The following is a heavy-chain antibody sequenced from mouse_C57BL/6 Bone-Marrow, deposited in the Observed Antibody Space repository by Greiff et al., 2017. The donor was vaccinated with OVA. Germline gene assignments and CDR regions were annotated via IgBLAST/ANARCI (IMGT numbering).Heavy chain of an antibody. CDR2: LDPETGGT. Sequence: QVQLQQSGAELVRPGASVTLSCKASGYTFTDYEMHWVQQTPVHGLEWIGALDPETGGTAYNQKFTGKAILTADKSSSTAYMALRSLTSEDSAVYYCTRYKGNYGYFDVWGTGTTVTVSS. CDR1: GYTFTDYE. J-gene: IGHJ1*03. D-gene: IGHD2-1*01. V-gene: IGHV1-15*01. CDR3: TRYKGNYGYFDV.